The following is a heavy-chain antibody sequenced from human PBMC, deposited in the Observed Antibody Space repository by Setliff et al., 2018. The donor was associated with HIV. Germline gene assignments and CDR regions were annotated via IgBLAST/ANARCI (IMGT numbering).Heavy chain of an antibody. D-gene: IGHD3-22*01. CDR1: GYTFNNYD. CDR3: ARERDSNGYQFDY. CDR2: INVDSGNT. J-gene: IGHJ4*02. V-gene: IGHV1-3*03. Sequence: ASVKVSCKASGYTFNNYDINWVRQAPGQRLEWMGWINVDSGNTKYLQDLQGRVTITKDRSASTAYMEVSNLRSEDMAVYYCARERDSNGYQFDYWGQGTLVTVSS.